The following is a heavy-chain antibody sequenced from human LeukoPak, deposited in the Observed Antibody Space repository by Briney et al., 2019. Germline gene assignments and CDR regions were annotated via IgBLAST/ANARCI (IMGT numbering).Heavy chain of an antibody. D-gene: IGHD2-2*02. CDR3: ARDYCGSTSCYTGTGDYYYGMDV. J-gene: IGHJ6*02. CDR1: GYTFTSYD. Sequence: GASVKVSCKASGYTFTSYDINWVRQATGQGLEWMGWMNPNSGNTGYAQKFQGRVTMTRNTSISTAYMELSSLRSEDTAVYYCARDYCGSTSCYTGTGDYYYGMDVWGQGTTVTVSS. CDR2: MNPNSGNT. V-gene: IGHV1-8*01.